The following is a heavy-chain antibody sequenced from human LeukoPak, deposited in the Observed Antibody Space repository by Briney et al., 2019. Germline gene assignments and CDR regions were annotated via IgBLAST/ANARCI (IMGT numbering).Heavy chain of an antibody. CDR1: GDSVSSGGYY. CDR2: ISNSGTT. J-gene: IGHJ3*02. D-gene: IGHD2-21*02. CDR3: ARDVVVTASPGAFDI. Sequence: SQTLSLTCTVSGDSVSSGGYYWTWIRQHPGKGLEWIGYISNSGTTSYNPSLESRVSISVDTSNNQFSLRLNSVTAADTAVYYCARDVVVTASPGAFDIWGQGTMVTVSS. V-gene: IGHV4-31*03.